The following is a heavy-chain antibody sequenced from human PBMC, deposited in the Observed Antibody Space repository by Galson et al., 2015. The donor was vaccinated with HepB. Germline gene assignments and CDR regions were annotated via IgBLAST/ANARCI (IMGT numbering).Heavy chain of an antibody. J-gene: IGHJ2*01. CDR1: GFTFDDYA. D-gene: IGHD3-22*01. CDR2: ISWNSGSI. Sequence: SLRLSCAASGFTFDDYAMHWVRQAPGKGLEWVSGISWNSGSIGYADSVKGRFTISRDNAKNSLYLQMNSLRAEDTALYYCAKVDSSGYYSGYWYFDLWGRGTLVTVSS. V-gene: IGHV3-9*01. CDR3: AKVDSSGYYSGYWYFDL.